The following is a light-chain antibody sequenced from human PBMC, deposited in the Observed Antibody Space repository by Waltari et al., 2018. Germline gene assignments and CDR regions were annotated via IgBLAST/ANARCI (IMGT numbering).Light chain of an antibody. Sequence: EIVMTQSPLSLPVTPGEPASISCRSSQSLLYSNGKNYLDWYLQRPGQSPQLLFYLGSSRAPGVPDRFSGSGSGTDFTLKISRMEAEDVGVYYCMQVLQTPRTFGQGTKLEIK. V-gene: IGKV2-28*01. CDR3: MQVLQTPRT. J-gene: IGKJ2*01. CDR1: QSLLYSNGKNY. CDR2: LGS.